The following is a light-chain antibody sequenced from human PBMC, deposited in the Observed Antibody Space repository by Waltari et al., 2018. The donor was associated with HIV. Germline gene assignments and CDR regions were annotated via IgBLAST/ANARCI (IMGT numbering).Light chain of an antibody. CDR3: AAWDASLHVV. CDR1: SSNIGTNT. CDR2: RNH. J-gene: IGLJ2*01. Sequence: QSVLTQPPSASGTLGQGVTISCFGSSSNIGTNTVNWYHHLPAAAPKLIIFRNHQRPSGVPDRFSGSQSGTSAFLTITGLLPGDEATYYCAAWDASLHVVFGGGTQLTVL. V-gene: IGLV1-44*01.